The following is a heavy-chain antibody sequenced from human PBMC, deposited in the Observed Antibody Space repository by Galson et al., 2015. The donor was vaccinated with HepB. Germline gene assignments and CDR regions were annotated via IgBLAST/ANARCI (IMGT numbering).Heavy chain of an antibody. CDR2: VKSKVDGETT. Sequence: SLRLSCATSGFTFRDYAMAWFRQAPGKGLEWLGFVKSKVDGETTKYAASVQGRFTISRDDSKSIAYLQMNSLKTEDTALYYCTRDRPIDYWGQGTRVIVSS. CDR1: GFTFRDYA. J-gene: IGHJ4*02. CDR3: TRDRPIDY. V-gene: IGHV3-49*03.